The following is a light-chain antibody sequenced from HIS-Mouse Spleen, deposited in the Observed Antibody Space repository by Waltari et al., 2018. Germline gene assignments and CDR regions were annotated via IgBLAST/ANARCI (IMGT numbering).Light chain of an antibody. CDR2: EDS. CDR3: YSTDSSGNHRV. J-gene: IGLJ2*01. V-gene: IGLV3-10*01. CDR1: ALPKKY. Sequence: SYELTQPPSVSVSPGQTARITCSGDALPKKYAYWYQRKSGQAPVLVIYEDSKRTSGIPKRFSGSSSGTMATLTISGAQVEDEADYYCYSTDSSGNHRVFGGGTKLTVL.